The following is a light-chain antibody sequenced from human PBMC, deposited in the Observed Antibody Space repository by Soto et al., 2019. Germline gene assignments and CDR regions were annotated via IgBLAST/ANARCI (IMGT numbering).Light chain of an antibody. Sequence: DIQMTQSPSSLSASVVDRVTITCRASQAIGNYLNWYQQKPGKAPNLLIFGATTLQSGVPSRFSGSGYGTNFTLIISVLQPEDFAIYYCQQCHATPLTCGQGTRLEN. CDR3: QQCHATPLT. J-gene: IGKJ5*01. V-gene: IGKV1-39*01. CDR1: QAIGNY. CDR2: GAT.